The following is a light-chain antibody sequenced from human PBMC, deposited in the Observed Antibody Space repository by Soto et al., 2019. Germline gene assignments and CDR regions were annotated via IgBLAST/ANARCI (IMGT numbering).Light chain of an antibody. V-gene: IGLV1-47*01. CDR2: RNS. Sequence: QSALTQSPSASGTPGQRVTISCSGSASTIGRNYVYWYQQLPGTAPKLLIYRNSQRPSGVPERFSGSKSGTSASLAISGLRSEDEADYYCAAWDDNLSGLYVFGAGTKVTVL. J-gene: IGLJ1*01. CDR1: ASTIGRNY. CDR3: AAWDDNLSGLYV.